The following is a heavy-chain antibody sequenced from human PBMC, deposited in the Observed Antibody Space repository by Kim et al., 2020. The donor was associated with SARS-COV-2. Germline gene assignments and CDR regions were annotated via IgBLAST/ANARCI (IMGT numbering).Heavy chain of an antibody. CDR3: AKGAVAGLFDS. J-gene: IGHJ4*02. V-gene: IGHV3-23*01. Sequence: YYADSGKGRFTISRDHYKNTLYLQRNSVRAEDTAVYYWAKGAVAGLFDSWGQGTLVTVSS. D-gene: IGHD6-19*01.